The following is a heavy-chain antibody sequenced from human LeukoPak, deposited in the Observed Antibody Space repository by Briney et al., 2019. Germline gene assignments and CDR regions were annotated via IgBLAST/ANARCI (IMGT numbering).Heavy chain of an antibody. D-gene: IGHD5-12*01. CDR2: IIPIFGTA. J-gene: IGHJ3*02. Sequence: SVKVSCKASGGTFSSYAISWVRQAPGQGLEWMGGIIPIFGTANYAQKFQGSVTITADESTSTAYMELSSLRSEDTAVYYCARDAGGGYENAFDIWGQGTMVTVSS. CDR3: ARDAGGGYENAFDI. CDR1: GGTFSSYA. V-gene: IGHV1-69*13.